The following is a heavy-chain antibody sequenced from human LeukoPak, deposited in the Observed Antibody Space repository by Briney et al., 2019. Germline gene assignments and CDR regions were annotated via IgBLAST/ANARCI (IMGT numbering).Heavy chain of an antibody. CDR1: GGSFSGYY. J-gene: IGHJ4*02. D-gene: IGHD1-7*01. CDR3: ARGLNWNSPRYFDY. Sequence: SETLSLTCAVYGGSFSGYYWSWIRQPPGKGLEWIGEINHSGSTNYNPSLKSRVTISVDTSKNQFSLKLSSVTAADTAVYYCARGLNWNSPRYFDYWGQGTLVTVSS. CDR2: INHSGST. V-gene: IGHV4-34*01.